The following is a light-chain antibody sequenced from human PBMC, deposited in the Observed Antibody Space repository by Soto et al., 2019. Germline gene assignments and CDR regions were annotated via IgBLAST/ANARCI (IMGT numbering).Light chain of an antibody. CDR1: QSVSSSY. CDR2: GAS. Sequence: EIVLTQSPGTLSLSPGERATLSCRASQSVSSSYLAWYQQKPGEAPRLLIYGASSRATGIPHWFSGSGYGADLTLTISSLEPEDLAVYYCQRYGSSSPITFGQGTRLESK. J-gene: IGKJ5*01. CDR3: QRYGSSSPIT. V-gene: IGKV3-20*01.